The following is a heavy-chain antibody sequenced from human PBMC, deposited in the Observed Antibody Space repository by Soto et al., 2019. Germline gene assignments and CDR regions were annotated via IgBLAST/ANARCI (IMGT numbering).Heavy chain of an antibody. D-gene: IGHD1-26*01. V-gene: IGHV3-30*18. J-gene: IGHJ3*02. CDR3: AKIPLGSGISFDI. CDR1: GFTFSSFG. CDR2: ISYDGSNK. Sequence: QVQLVESVGGVVQPGRSLRLSCAASGFTFSSFGMHWVRQAPGKGLEWVAVISYDGSNKYYADSVKGRFTISRDNSQNTLYLQMYSLRAEDTAVYYCAKIPLGSGISFDIWGQGTMVTVSS.